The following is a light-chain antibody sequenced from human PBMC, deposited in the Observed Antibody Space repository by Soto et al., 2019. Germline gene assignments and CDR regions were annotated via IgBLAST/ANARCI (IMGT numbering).Light chain of an antibody. CDR3: QKYNTYSAT. J-gene: IGKJ5*01. CDR1: QNIVNW. Sequence: IQITQSPSTLSPSVGDRVTITCRASQNIVNWLAWYQQKPGKAPRVLIYGASTLERGVPSRFSGSGSGTEFTLTITNLQPDDFATYYCQKYNTYSATFGQGTRLEIK. CDR2: GAS. V-gene: IGKV1-5*01.